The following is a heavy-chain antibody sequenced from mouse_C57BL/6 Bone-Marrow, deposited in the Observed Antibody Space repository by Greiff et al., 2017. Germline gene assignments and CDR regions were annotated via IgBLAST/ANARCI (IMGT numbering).Heavy chain of an antibody. CDR1: GFTFSSYT. D-gene: IGHD1-1*01. Sequence: EVMLVESGGGLVKPGGSLKLSCAASGFTFSSYTMSWVRQTPEKRLQWVAAISGGGGNTYSPDSVKGRFTISSDNDKNILYLQMSSLRSEDTALYYCSRQVTTVLATKYFDVWGTGTTVTVSS. CDR2: ISGGGGNT. J-gene: IGHJ1*03. V-gene: IGHV5-9*01. CDR3: SRQVTTVLATKYFDV.